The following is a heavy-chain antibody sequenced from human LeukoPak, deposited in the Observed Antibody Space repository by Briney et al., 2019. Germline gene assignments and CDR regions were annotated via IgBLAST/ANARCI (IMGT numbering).Heavy chain of an antibody. J-gene: IGHJ6*03. CDR1: GYTFTGYY. CDR2: INPNSGGT. Sequence: ASVKVSCKASGYTFTGYYMHWVRQAPGQGLEWMGWINPNSGGTNYAQKFQGRVTMTRDTSISTAYMELSRLRSDDTAVYYCARVGYSSGWYGDYYYMDVWGKGTTVTISS. V-gene: IGHV1-2*02. D-gene: IGHD6-19*01. CDR3: ARVGYSSGWYGDYYYMDV.